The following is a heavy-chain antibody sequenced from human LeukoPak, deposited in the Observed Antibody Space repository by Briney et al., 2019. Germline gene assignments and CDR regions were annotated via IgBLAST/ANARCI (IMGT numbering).Heavy chain of an antibody. CDR2: IYYSGST. D-gene: IGHD4-17*01. CDR3: ARAGIYGDYAGDY. CDR1: GGSISSYY. J-gene: IGHJ4*02. Sequence: SETLSLTCTVSGGSISSYYWSWIRQPPGKGLEWIGYIYYSGSTNYNPSLKSRVTISVDTSKNQFSLKLSSVTAADTAVYYCARAGIYGDYAGDYWGQGTLVTVSS. V-gene: IGHV4-59*01.